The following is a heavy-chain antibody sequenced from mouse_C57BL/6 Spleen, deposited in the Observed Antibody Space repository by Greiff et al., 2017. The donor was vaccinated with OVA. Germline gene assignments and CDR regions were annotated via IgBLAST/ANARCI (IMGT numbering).Heavy chain of an antibody. Sequence: EVKLVESGGGLVKPGGSLKLPCAASGFTFSSYTMSWVRQTPEKRLEWVATISGGGGNTNYPDSVKGRFTISRDKAKNTLYLQMSSLRSEDTAVYYCARQPYYDLYYAMDYWGQGTSVTVSS. CDR2: ISGGGGNT. CDR1: GFTFSSYT. D-gene: IGHD2-4*01. CDR3: ARQPYYDLYYAMDY. J-gene: IGHJ4*01. V-gene: IGHV5-9*04.